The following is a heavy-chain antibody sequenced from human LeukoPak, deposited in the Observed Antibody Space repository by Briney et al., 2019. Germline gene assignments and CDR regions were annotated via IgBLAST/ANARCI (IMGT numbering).Heavy chain of an antibody. CDR2: MNPNSGNT. CDR3: ARGSRYCSGDNCYSGNWFDP. Sequence: ASVKVSCKTSGYTFTNYDINWVRQATGQGLEWMGWMNPNSGNTGYAQKFQGRVTITRNTSISTAYMELSSLRSEDTAMYYCARGSRYCSGDNCYSGNWFDPWGQGTLVTVSS. V-gene: IGHV1-8*03. D-gene: IGHD2-15*01. J-gene: IGHJ5*02. CDR1: GYTFTNYD.